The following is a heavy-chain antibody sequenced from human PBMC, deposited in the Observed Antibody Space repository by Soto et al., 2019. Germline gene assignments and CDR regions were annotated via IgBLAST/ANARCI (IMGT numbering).Heavy chain of an antibody. CDR3: ARDSTSFTSNWFDP. CDR1: GGSISSGGYY. CDR2: IYYSGRT. V-gene: IGHV4-31*03. D-gene: IGHD2-2*01. Sequence: QVQLQESGPGLVKPSQTLSLTCTVSGGSISSGGYYWSWIRQHPGKGLEWIGYIYYSGRTYYNPSPKSRVTKSVDTSTNQFSLKLSSVTAADTAVYYCARDSTSFTSNWFDPWGQGTLVTVSS. J-gene: IGHJ5*02.